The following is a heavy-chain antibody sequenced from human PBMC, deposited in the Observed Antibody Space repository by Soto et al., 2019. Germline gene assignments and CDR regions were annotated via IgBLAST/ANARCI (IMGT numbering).Heavy chain of an antibody. V-gene: IGHV1-69*12. Sequence: QVQLVQSGAEVKKPGSSVKVSCKASGGTFSSYAINWVRQAPGQGLEWMGGIIPIFGTADYAQKFHGRVTIAADESTSTAYMELSSLRSEDTAGYYCAINGFGETYYYGMDVWGQGTTVTVSS. J-gene: IGHJ6*02. CDR1: GGTFSSYA. D-gene: IGHD3-10*01. CDR3: AINGFGETYYYGMDV. CDR2: IIPIFGTA.